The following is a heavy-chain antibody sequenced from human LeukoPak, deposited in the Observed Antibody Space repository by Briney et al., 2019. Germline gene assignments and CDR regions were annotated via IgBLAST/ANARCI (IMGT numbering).Heavy chain of an antibody. CDR3: ARDQAATNTQVRFCLD. J-gene: IGHJ4*02. D-gene: IGHD3-9*01. CDR2: ISAYIGNT. V-gene: IGHV1-18*01. CDR1: GYTFTSYG. Sequence: GESLKISCKGSGYTFTSYGISWVRQAPGQGLEWMGWISAYIGNTNFAQKLQGRVTMTTDTSTSTAYMDLRSLRSDDTAVYYCARDQAATNTQVRFCLDWGQGTLVTVSS.